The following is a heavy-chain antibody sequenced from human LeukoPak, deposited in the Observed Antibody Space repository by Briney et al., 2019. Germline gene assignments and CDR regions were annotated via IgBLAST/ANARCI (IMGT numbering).Heavy chain of an antibody. J-gene: IGHJ6*02. CDR2: INHSGST. CDR3: ARNPWLWELPRRGYYYYGMDV. CDR1: GGSFSGYY. Sequence: PSETLSLTCAVYGGSFSGYYWSWIRQPPGKGLEWIGEINHSGSTNYNPSLKSRVTISVDTSKNQFSLKLSSVTAADTAVYYCARNPWLWELPRRGYYYYGMDVWGQGTTVTVSS. D-gene: IGHD1-26*01. V-gene: IGHV4-34*01.